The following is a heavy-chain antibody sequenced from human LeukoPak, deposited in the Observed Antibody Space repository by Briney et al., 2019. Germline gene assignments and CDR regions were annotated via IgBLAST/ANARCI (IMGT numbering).Heavy chain of an antibody. V-gene: IGHV4-30-2*01. D-gene: IGHD2-2*01. CDR2: IYHSGST. CDR1: GGSISSGGYS. CDR3: GCSSNGEYNWFDP. Sequence: SQTLSLSCAVPGGSISSGGYSWSWIRQPPGKGLEWIGYIYHSGSTYYNPSLKSRVTISVDRSKNQFSLKLSSVTAADTAVYYCGCSSNGEYNWFDPWGQGTLVTVSS. J-gene: IGHJ5*02.